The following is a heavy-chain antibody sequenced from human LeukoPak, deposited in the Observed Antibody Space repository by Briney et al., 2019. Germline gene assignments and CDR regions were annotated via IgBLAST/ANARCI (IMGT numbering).Heavy chain of an antibody. V-gene: IGHV3-23*01. CDR1: GFTFSSYA. CDR2: ISGSGGST. J-gene: IGHJ4*02. Sequence: GGSLRLSCAVSGFTFSSYAMSWVRQAPGKGLEWVSAISGSGGSTYYAGSVKGRFTISRDNSKNTLYLQMNSLRAEDTAVYYCAKDQGITIFGVVRYSFSDYWGQGTLVTVSS. D-gene: IGHD3-3*01. CDR3: AKDQGITIFGVVRYSFSDY.